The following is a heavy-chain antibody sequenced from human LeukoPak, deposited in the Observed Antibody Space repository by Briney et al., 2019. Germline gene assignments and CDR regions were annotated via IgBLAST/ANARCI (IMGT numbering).Heavy chain of an antibody. CDR2: ISGSGGST. V-gene: IGHV3-23*01. CDR1: GFTFSSYA. D-gene: IGHD6-19*01. J-gene: IGHJ4*02. Sequence: GGSLRLSCAASGFTFSSYAMSWVRQAPGKGLEWVSAISGSGGSTYYADAVKGRFTISRDNSKHTLYLQMDSLRAEDTAVYYCAKGDSSGWQFLDYWGQGTLVIVSS. CDR3: AKGDSSGWQFLDY.